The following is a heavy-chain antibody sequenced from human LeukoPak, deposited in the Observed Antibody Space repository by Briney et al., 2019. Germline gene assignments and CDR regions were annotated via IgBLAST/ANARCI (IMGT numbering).Heavy chain of an antibody. CDR1: GFTFSSYG. CDR3: ARDRSSGWSPFDY. D-gene: IGHD6-19*01. J-gene: IGHJ4*02. Sequence: GRSLRLSCAASGFTFSSYGMHWVRQVPGKGLEWVAVIRYDGSNKYYADSVKGRFTISRDNSKNTLYLQMNSLRAEDTAVYYCARDRSSGWSPFDYWGQGTLVTVSS. V-gene: IGHV3-33*01. CDR2: IRYDGSNK.